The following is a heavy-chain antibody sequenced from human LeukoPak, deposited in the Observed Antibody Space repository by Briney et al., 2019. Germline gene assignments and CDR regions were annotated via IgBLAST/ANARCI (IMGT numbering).Heavy chain of an antibody. Sequence: SVKVSCKASGGTFSSYAISWVRQAPGQGLEWMGGIIPIFGTASYAQKFQGRVTITADESTSTAYMELSSLRSEDTAVYYCARGDVVDDILTGPASPVDYWGQGTLVTVSS. J-gene: IGHJ4*02. CDR3: ARGDVVDDILTGPASPVDY. D-gene: IGHD3-9*01. V-gene: IGHV1-69*01. CDR2: IIPIFGTA. CDR1: GGTFSSYA.